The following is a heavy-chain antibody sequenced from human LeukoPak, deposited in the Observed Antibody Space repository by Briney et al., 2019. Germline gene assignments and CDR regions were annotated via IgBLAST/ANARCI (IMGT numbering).Heavy chain of an antibody. D-gene: IGHD5-24*01. Sequence: ASVKVSCKASGYTFTNYGISWVRQAPGQGLEWMGWISAYNGNTNYAQKVQGRVTMTANTSTSASTSAAYMELSSLRSEDTAVYYCARVATISDAFDIWGQGTMVTVSS. CDR3: ARVATISDAFDI. J-gene: IGHJ3*02. CDR1: GYTFTNYG. CDR2: ISAYNGNT. V-gene: IGHV1-18*01.